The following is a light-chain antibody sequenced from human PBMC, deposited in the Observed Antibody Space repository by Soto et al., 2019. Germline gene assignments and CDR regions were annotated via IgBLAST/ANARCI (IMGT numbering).Light chain of an antibody. CDR1: SSDVGGYNY. CDR3: SSYTSTNTLAV. V-gene: IGLV2-14*01. Sequence: QSALTQPASVSGSPGQSITISCTGTSSDVGGYNYVSWYQQHAGKAPKLMIYEVSNRPSGVSNRFSGSKSGDTASLTISGLQAEYEADYYCSSYTSTNTLAVFGTGTKLTVL. J-gene: IGLJ1*01. CDR2: EVS.